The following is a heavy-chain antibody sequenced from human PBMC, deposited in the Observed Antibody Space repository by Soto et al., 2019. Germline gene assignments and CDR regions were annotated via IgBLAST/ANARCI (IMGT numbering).Heavy chain of an antibody. D-gene: IGHD3-16*01. J-gene: IGHJ4*02. CDR1: GGSFTNYY. CDR3: ARDRVMLTFGGGSEEWGIDS. V-gene: IGHV4-59*12. Sequence: SETLSLTCTVSGGSFTNYYWSWIRQPPGKGLEWIGYIYHSGSTYYNPSLKSRVTISVDRSKNQFSLKLSSVTAADTAVYYCARDRVMLTFGGGSEEWGIDSWGQGTLVTVSS. CDR2: IYHSGST.